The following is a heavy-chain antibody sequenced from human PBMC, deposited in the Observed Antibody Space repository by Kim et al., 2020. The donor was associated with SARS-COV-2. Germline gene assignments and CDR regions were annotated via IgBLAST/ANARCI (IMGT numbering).Heavy chain of an antibody. J-gene: IGHJ4*02. V-gene: IGHV3-23*01. CDR3: AKDLELDVIAAEIGY. D-gene: IGHD6-13*01. Sequence: DSGKGRFTISRDNSKNTLYLQMNSLRAEDTAVYYCAKDLELDVIAAEIGYWGQGTLVTVSS.